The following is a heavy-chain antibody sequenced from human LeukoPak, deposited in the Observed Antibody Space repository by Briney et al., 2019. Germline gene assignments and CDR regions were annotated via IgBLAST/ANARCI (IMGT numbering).Heavy chain of an antibody. Sequence: GGSLRLSCEASGFTFSSYWMSWGRRVRGKGLEGVANIKQDGSEKYYVDSVKGRFTICRDNAKNSVSLQINSLRAEDTAMYYCVRADRDWGRAPLVDYWGPGPLVTVSS. CDR1: GFTFSSYW. J-gene: IGHJ4*02. V-gene: IGHV3-7*03. CDR2: IKQDGSEK. CDR3: VRADRDWGRAPLVDY. D-gene: IGHD3-16*01.